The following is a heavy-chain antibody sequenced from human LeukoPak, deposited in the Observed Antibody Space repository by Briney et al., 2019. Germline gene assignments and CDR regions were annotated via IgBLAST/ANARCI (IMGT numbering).Heavy chain of an antibody. V-gene: IGHV1-2*02. J-gene: IGHJ4*02. CDR1: GYTFTGYY. CDR2: INPNSGDT. D-gene: IGHD6-6*01. Sequence: GASVTVSCKASGYTFTGYYLHWVRQAPGQGLEWMGWINPNSGDTNYAQKFQGRVTMTRDTSISTAYMELSRLRSDDTAVYYCARVYSSSLDYWGQGTLVTVSS. CDR3: ARVYSSSLDY.